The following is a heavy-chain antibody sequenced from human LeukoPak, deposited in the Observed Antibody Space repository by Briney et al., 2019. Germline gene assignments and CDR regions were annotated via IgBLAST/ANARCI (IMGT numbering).Heavy chain of an antibody. J-gene: IGHJ3*02. D-gene: IGHD2-2*01. V-gene: IGHV1-45*02. CDR2: ITPFNGNT. CDR1: GYTFTYRY. Sequence: GSSVKVSCKASGYTFTYRYLHWVRQAPGQALEWMGWITPFNGNTNYAQKFQDRVTITRDRSMSTAYMELSSLRSEDTAMYHCASYSDASHSAFDIWGQGTMVTVSS. CDR3: ASYSDASHSAFDI.